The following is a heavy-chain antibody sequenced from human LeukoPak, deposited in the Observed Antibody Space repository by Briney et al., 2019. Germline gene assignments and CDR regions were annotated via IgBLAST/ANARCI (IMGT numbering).Heavy chain of an antibody. CDR1: GDTFSSYA. J-gene: IGHJ6*03. D-gene: IGHD6-13*01. Sequence: ASVKVSCKASGDTFSSYAISWVRQAPGQGLEWMGGIIPIFGTAIYAQKFQGRVTITADESTSTAYMELSSLRSEDTAVFYCARAVGSRYSSSWPSYYYYYMDVWGKGTTVTISS. CDR2: IIPIFGTA. V-gene: IGHV1-69*13. CDR3: ARAVGSRYSSSWPSYYYYYMDV.